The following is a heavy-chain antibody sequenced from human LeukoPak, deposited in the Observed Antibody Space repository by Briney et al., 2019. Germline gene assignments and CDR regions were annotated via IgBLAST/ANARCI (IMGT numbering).Heavy chain of an antibody. D-gene: IGHD3-22*01. V-gene: IGHV4-59*01. CDR2: IHYSGNT. J-gene: IGHJ4*02. CDR1: GGSISNCY. CDR3: ARVDDTSGYFYKFDY. Sequence: PSETLSLTCSVSGGSISNCYWSWIRQPPGKGLEWIAYIHYSGNTNYNPSLKSRVTISVDTSKNQFSLKLASVTAADTAVYYCARVDDTSGYFYKFDYWGQGTLVTVSS.